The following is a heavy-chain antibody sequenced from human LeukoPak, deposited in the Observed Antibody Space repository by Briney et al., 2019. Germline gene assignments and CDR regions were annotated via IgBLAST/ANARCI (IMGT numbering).Heavy chain of an antibody. D-gene: IGHD3-3*01. CDR2: ISGSGGST. J-gene: IGHJ6*02. CDR1: GFTFSSYA. Sequence: GGSLRLSCAASGFTFSSYAMSRVRQAPGKGLEWVSAISGSGGSTYYADSVKGRFTISRDNSKNTLYLQMISLRAEDTAVYYCARGYDFWSGYRNYYYYGMDVWGQGTTVTVSS. V-gene: IGHV3-23*01. CDR3: ARGYDFWSGYRNYYYYGMDV.